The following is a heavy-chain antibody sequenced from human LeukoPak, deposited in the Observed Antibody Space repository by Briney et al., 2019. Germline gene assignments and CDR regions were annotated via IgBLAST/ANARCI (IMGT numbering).Heavy chain of an antibody. D-gene: IGHD3-3*01. CDR1: GFTFSSYS. CDR2: ISSSSSYI. Sequence: GGSLRLSCAASGFTFSSYSMNWVRQAPGKGLEWVSSISSSSSYIYYADSVKGRFTISRDNAKNSLYLQMNSLRAEDTAVYYCAGPGALYEFWSGHAFDIWGQGTMVTVSS. V-gene: IGHV3-21*01. CDR3: AGPGALYEFWSGHAFDI. J-gene: IGHJ3*02.